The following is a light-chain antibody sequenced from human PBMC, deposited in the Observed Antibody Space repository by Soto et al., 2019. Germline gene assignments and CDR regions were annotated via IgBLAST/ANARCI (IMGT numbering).Light chain of an antibody. J-gene: IGKJ1*01. CDR2: GAS. V-gene: IGKV3-15*01. Sequence: EIVLTQSPGTLSLSPGERATLSCRASQSVTNNFLAWYQQKPGQAPRLLIYGASTRATGIPARFSGSGSGTEFALTISSLQSEDFTVYFCQQYNTRPQTFGQGTKVDIK. CDR3: QQYNTRPQT. CDR1: QSVTNN.